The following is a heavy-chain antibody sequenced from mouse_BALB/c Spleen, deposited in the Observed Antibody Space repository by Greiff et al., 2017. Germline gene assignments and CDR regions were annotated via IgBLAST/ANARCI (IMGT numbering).Heavy chain of an antibody. Sequence: EVKLEESGGDLVKPGGSLKLSCAASGFTFSSYGMSWVRQTPDKRLEWVATISSGGSYTYYPDSVKGRFTISRDNAKNTLYLQMSSLKSEDTAMYYCARWGYGNFYAMDYWGQGTSVTVSS. D-gene: IGHD2-1*01. V-gene: IGHV5-6*02. CDR2: ISSGGSYT. CDR1: GFTFSSYG. J-gene: IGHJ4*01. CDR3: ARWGYGNFYAMDY.